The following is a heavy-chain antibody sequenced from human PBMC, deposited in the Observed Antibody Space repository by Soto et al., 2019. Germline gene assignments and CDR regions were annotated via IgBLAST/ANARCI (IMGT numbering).Heavy chain of an antibody. Sequence: ELQLVESGGGLVKPGGSLRLSCAASGFTFSNAWMSWVRQAPGKGLEWVGRFKSKTDGGTTDYAAPVKGRFTISRDDSKNTLYLQMNSLKTEDTAVYYCTTEYYYGSGTVLDYMDVWGKGTTVTVSS. V-gene: IGHV3-15*01. CDR2: FKSKTDGGTT. J-gene: IGHJ6*03. CDR1: GFTFSNAW. CDR3: TTEYYYGSGTVLDYMDV. D-gene: IGHD3-10*01.